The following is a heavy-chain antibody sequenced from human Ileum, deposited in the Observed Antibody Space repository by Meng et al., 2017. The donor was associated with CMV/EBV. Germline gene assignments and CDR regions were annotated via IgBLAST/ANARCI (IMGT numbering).Heavy chain of an antibody. Sequence: CAGYGFGFTNAWINWGRQAQGKGLGWVARIKSKRDDGARNYAAPVKGRFVISRDDSNKMLHLQMNSLRREDTALYYCVTDDTGHDWGYWGQGTLVTVSS. V-gene: IGHV3-15*07. CDR2: IKSKRDDGAR. CDR3: VTDDTGHDWGY. D-gene: IGHD5-12*01. J-gene: IGHJ4*02. CDR1: GFGFTNAW.